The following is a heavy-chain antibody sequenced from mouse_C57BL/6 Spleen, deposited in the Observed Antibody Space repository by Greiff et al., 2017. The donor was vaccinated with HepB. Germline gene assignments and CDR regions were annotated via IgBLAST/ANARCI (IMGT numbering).Heavy chain of an antibody. CDR2: IYPGSGNT. CDR3: ARREDAMDY. V-gene: IGHV1-76*01. CDR1: GYTFTDYY. J-gene: IGHJ4*01. Sequence: QVQLQQSGAELVRPGASVKLSCKASGYTFTDYYINWVKQRPGQGLEWIARIYPGSGNTYYNEKFKGKATLTAEKSSSTAYMQLSSLTSEDSAVYVCARREDAMDYWGQGTSVTVSS.